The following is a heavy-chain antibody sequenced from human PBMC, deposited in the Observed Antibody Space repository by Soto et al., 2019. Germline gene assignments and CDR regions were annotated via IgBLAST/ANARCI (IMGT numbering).Heavy chain of an antibody. D-gene: IGHD3-16*01. Sequence: EVQLLESGGGLVQPGGSLRLSCAASGFTFNTFEMSWVRQAPGTGLEWVSFISDDGSRTYYADAVKGLFNISRDNSKYTLYLQMNSLTVEDTAVYAFVKGGWLDFWGQGSLVTVSS. CDR3: VKGGWLDF. V-gene: IGHV3-23*01. CDR1: GFTFNTFE. J-gene: IGHJ5*01. CDR2: ISDDGSRT.